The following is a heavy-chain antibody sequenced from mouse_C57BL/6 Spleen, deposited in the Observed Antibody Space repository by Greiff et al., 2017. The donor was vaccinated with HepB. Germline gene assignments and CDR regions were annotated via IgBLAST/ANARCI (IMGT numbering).Heavy chain of an antibody. CDR3: ARGDGPWYFDV. J-gene: IGHJ1*03. CDR1: GYSFTDYN. CDR2: INPNYGTT. V-gene: IGHV1-39*01. Sequence: EVQGVASGPELVKPGASVKISCKASGYSFTDYNMNWVKQSNGKSLEWIGVINPNYGTTSYNQKFKGKATLTVDQSSSTAYMQLNSLTSEDAAVYDCARGDGPWYFDVWGTGTTVTVSS. D-gene: IGHD2-3*01.